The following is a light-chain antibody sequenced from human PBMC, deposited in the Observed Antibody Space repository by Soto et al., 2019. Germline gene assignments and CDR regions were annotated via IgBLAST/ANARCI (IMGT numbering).Light chain of an antibody. V-gene: IGLV1-47*01. CDR1: SSNIGSNY. CDR2: RNN. Sequence: QSVLTQPPSASGTPGQRVTISWSGSSSNIGSNYVYWYQQLPGTAPKLLIYRNNQRPSGVPDRCSGSKSGTSASLAISGLRSEDEADYYCAAWDDSLSGWVFGGGTKLTVL. CDR3: AAWDDSLSGWV. J-gene: IGLJ3*02.